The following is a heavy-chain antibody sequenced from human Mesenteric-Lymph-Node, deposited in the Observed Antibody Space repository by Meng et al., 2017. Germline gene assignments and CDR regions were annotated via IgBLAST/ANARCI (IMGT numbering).Heavy chain of an antibody. J-gene: IGHJ4*02. CDR3: ATWRYDY. Sequence: QVLLKKPGPGLVKPSQTLSLTWDISGDSVSSKNAAWNWIRLSPSRGLEWLGRTYYRSTWSHNYAESVRGRITISADTSKNQFSLQLTSATPEDTAVYYCATWRYDYWGQGTLVTVSS. V-gene: IGHV6-1*01. CDR2: TYYRSTWSH. CDR1: GDSVSSKNAA.